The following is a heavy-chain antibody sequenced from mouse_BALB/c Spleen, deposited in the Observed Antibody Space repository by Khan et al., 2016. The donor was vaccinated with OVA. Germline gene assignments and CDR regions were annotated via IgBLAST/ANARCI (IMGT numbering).Heavy chain of an antibody. V-gene: IGHV1-81*01. J-gene: IGHJ3*01. D-gene: IGHD1-1*01. CDR3: ARSYDGAWFAY. Sequence: QVQLQQSGPELVKPGISVKMSCKASGYTFTDYVISWVKQRTGQGLEWIGEIYPGSGSTYYNGKFKGKATLTADKSSNTAYMQLSSLTSEDSAVYFCARSYDGAWFAYWGQGTLVTVSA. CDR1: GYTFTDYV. CDR2: IYPGSGST.